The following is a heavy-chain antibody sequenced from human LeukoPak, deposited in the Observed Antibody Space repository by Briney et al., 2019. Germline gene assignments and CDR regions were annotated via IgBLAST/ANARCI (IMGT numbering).Heavy chain of an antibody. CDR1: GFTFGDYA. CDR3: TRGTDDYYYDSSGYYYDAFDI. D-gene: IGHD3-22*01. V-gene: IGHV3-49*03. Sequence: QAGGSLRLSCTASGFTFGDYAMSWFRQAPGKGLEWVGFIRSKAYGGTTEYAASVKGRFTISRDDSKSIAYLQMNSLKTEDTAVYYCTRGTDDYYYDSSGYYYDAFDIWGQGTMVTVSS. J-gene: IGHJ3*02. CDR2: IRSKAYGGTT.